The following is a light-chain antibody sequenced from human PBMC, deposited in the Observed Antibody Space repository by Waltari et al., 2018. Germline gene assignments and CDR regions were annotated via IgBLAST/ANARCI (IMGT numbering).Light chain of an antibody. CDR1: QSLLHGNGYNY. J-gene: IGKJ4*01. CDR3: MQALQTRT. V-gene: IGKV2-28*01. CDR2: LGS. Sequence: DIVMTQSPRSLPVTPGEPASISCRSSQSLLHGNGYNYLDWYLQKPGQSPQLLIYLGSNRASGVPDRFSGSGSGTDFTLKISRVEAEDVGVYYCMQALQTRTFGGGTKVEIK.